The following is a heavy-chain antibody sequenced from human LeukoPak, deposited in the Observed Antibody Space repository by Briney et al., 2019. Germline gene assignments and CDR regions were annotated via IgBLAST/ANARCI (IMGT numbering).Heavy chain of an antibody. CDR1: GSTFSNYA. D-gene: IGHD1-14*01. Sequence: GGSLRLSCVASGSTFSNYAMSWVRQAPGKGLEWVSAISNTDGSTYYADSMKGRFTISRDNSKNTLYLQMNSLGAEDTAVYYCAKSGPYRAPGMGYWGQGTLVTVSS. J-gene: IGHJ4*02. V-gene: IGHV3-23*01. CDR3: AKSGPYRAPGMGY. CDR2: ISNTDGST.